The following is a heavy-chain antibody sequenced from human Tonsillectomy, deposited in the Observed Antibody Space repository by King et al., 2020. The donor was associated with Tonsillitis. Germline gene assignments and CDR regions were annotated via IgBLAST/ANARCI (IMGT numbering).Heavy chain of an antibody. CDR1: GGSFSSGNYY. V-gene: IGHV4-31*03. CDR2: IYYSGST. D-gene: IGHD6-6*01. CDR3: AGASELVPGDYYYGVDV. Sequence: VQLQESGPGLVKPSQTLSLTCTVSGGSFSSGNYYWSWIRQHPGKGLEWIGNIYYSGSTYYNPSLKSRVIISVDTSKNQFSLKLSSVTAAYTALYYCAGASELVPGDYYYGVDVWGQGITVPVSS. J-gene: IGHJ6*02.